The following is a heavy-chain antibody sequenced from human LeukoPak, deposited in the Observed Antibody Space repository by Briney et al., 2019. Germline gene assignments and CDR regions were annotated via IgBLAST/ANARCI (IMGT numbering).Heavy chain of an antibody. J-gene: IGHJ5*02. D-gene: IGHD3-22*01. CDR1: GASISSFY. Sequence: PSETLSLTCAVSGASISSFYWSWIRQPPGKGLEWIGYIHYSGSTYYNPSLKSRVTISVGTSKNQFSLKLSSVTAADTAVYYCARSITMIVVVITPGWFDPWGQGTLVTVSS. CDR3: ARSITMIVVVITPGWFDP. V-gene: IGHV4-59*08. CDR2: IHYSGST.